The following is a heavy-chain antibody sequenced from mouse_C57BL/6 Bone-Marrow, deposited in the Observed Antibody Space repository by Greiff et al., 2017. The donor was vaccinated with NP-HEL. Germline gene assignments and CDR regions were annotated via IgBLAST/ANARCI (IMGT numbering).Heavy chain of an antibody. CDR1: GYSITSGYY. J-gene: IGHJ1*03. D-gene: IGHD1-1*01. CDR3: AREDSYYYGSSPWYFDV. CDR2: ISYDGSN. V-gene: IGHV3-6*01. Sequence: VQLKQSGPGLVKPSQSLSLTCSVTGYSITSGYYWNWIRQFPGNKLEWMGYISYDGSNNYNPSLKNRISITRDTSKNQFFLKLNSVTTEDTATYYCAREDSYYYGSSPWYFDVWGTGTTVTVSS.